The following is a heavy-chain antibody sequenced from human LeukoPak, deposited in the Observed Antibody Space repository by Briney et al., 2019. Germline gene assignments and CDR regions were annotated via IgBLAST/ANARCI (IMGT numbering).Heavy chain of an antibody. V-gene: IGHV3-30*02. J-gene: IGHJ6*03. CDR3: AKNAYCSGGSCYFYYYYYYMDV. D-gene: IGHD2-15*01. Sequence: GGSLRLSCAASGFTFDDYAMHWVRQAPGKGLEWVAFIRYDGSNKYYTDSVKGRFTISRDNSKNTLYLQMNSLRAEDTAVYYCAKNAYCSGGSCYFYYYYYYMDVWGKGTTVTISS. CDR2: IRYDGSNK. CDR1: GFTFDDYA.